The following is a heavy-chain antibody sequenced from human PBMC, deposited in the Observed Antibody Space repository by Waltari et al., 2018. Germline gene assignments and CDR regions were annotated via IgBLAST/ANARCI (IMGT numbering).Heavy chain of an antibody. CDR1: GYTFTSYG. V-gene: IGHV1-18*01. J-gene: IGHJ3*02. CDR3: ARDAPYYYDTRGAFDI. CDR2: ISAYDGNT. Sequence: QVQLVQSGAEVKKPGASVRVSCQASGYTFTSYGISWVRQAPGQGLEWMGWISAYDGNTNYAQKLQGRVTMTTDTSTSTAYMELRSLRFDDTAVYYCARDAPYYYDTRGAFDIWGQGTMVTVSS. D-gene: IGHD3-22*01.